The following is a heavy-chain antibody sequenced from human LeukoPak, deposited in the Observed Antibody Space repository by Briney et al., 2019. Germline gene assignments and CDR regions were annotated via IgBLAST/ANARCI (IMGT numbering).Heavy chain of an antibody. Sequence: PGGSLRLSCAASGFTFSSYAMHWVRQAPGKGLEWVAVISYDGSNKYYADSVKGRFTISRDNSKNTLYLQMNSLRAEDTAVYYCARATRGSSWYPCDYWGQGTLVTVSS. V-gene: IGHV3-30*04. CDR2: ISYDGSNK. CDR3: ARATRGSSWYPCDY. CDR1: GFTFSSYA. J-gene: IGHJ4*02. D-gene: IGHD6-13*01.